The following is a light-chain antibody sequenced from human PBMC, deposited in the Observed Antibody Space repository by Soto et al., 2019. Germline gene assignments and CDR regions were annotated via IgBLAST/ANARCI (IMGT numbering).Light chain of an antibody. CDR2: AAS. CDR1: QSISSY. CDR3: QQRYTTPRT. Sequence: DIQMTQSPSSLSASVGDRVTITCRASQSISSYLNWYQQKPGKAPKVLIYAASRLQSGVPSRFSGSGSGTDFTLTISSLQPEDFATYYCQQRYTTPRTFGQGTKVEVK. J-gene: IGKJ1*01. V-gene: IGKV1-39*01.